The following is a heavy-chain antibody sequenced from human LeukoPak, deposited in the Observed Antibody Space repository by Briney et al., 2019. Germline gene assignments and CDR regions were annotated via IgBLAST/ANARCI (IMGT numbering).Heavy chain of an antibody. J-gene: IGHJ4*02. CDR3: AKDSHLPEVWRWDY. D-gene: IGHD6-19*01. V-gene: IGHV3-23*01. CDR2: ISGSGGST. Sequence: GGSLRLSCAASGFTFSSYAMSWVRQAPGKGLEWVSAISGSGGSTYYADSVKGRFTISRDNSKNTLYLQMNSLGAEDTAVYYCAKDSHLPEVWRWDYWGQGTLVTVSS. CDR1: GFTFSSYA.